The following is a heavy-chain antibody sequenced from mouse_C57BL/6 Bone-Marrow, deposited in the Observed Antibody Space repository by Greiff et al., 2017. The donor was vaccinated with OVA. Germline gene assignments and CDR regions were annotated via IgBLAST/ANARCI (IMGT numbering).Heavy chain of an antibody. Sequence: QVQLQQPGAELVKPGASVKLSCKASGYTFTSYWMQWVKQRPGQGLEWIGEIDPSDSYTNYNQKFKGKATLTVDTSSSTAYMQLSSLTSEDSAVYYCARRVNCDLYYFDYWGQGTTLTVSS. D-gene: IGHD4-1*01. J-gene: IGHJ2*01. CDR2: IDPSDSYT. CDR1: GYTFTSYW. V-gene: IGHV1-50*01. CDR3: ARRVNCDLYYFDY.